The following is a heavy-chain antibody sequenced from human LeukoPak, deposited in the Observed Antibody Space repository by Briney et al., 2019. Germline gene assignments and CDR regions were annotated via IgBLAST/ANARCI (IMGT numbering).Heavy chain of an antibody. CDR1: GYSFTSYW. Sequence: GESLKISCKGSGYSFTSYWIGWVRQMPGKGLEWMGIIYPGDSDTRYSPSFQGQVTISADKSISTAYLQWSSLKASDTAMYYCARQGDYCSGGSCYSYYFDYWGQGTLVTVSS. V-gene: IGHV5-51*01. J-gene: IGHJ4*02. D-gene: IGHD2-15*01. CDR3: ARQGDYCSGGSCYSYYFDY. CDR2: IYPGDSDT.